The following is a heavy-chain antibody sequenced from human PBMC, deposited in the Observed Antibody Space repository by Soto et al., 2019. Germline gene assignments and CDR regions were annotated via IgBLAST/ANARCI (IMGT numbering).Heavy chain of an antibody. D-gene: IGHD3-3*01. CDR1: GFSLTTSGVG. Sequence: QITLNESGPTQVKPRQTLTLTCTFSGFSLTTSGVGVGWIRQSPGKAPEWLALIYWDDDKRYSPYLKSRLTIPQDTSKHQVVLTMAELDPADTATYYCAHRVLRTVFGLVTTTAIYFDFWGQGTPVTVSS. CDR2: IYWDDDK. CDR3: AHRVLRTVFGLVTTTAIYFDF. J-gene: IGHJ4*02. V-gene: IGHV2-5*02.